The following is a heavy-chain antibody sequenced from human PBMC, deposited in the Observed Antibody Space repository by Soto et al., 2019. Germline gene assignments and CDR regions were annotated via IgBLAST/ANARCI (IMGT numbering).Heavy chain of an antibody. V-gene: IGHV1-8*01. CDR1: GYTFTSYD. CDR2: MNPNSGNT. Sequence: QVQLVQSGAEVKKPGASVKVSCKASGYTFTSYDINWVRQATGQGLEWMGWMNPNSGNTGYAQKFQGRVTMTRNNSISTAYIELSSLRSEDKAVYYCARSGSGSYYWDRFDPWGQGTLVTVSS. J-gene: IGHJ5*02. CDR3: ARSGSGSYYWDRFDP. D-gene: IGHD3-10*01.